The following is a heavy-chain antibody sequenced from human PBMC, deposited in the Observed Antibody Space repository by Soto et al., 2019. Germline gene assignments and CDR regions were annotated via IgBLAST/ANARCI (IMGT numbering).Heavy chain of an antibody. Sequence: ASVKVSCKASGYTFTSYDINWVRQATGQGLEWMGWMNPNSGNTGYAQKFQGRVTMTRNTSISTAYMELSSLRSEDTAVYYCAIASPSYYGSGSPPLNYYYYYMDVWGKGTTVTVFS. V-gene: IGHV1-8*01. CDR1: GYTFTSYD. J-gene: IGHJ6*03. CDR3: AIASPSYYGSGSPPLNYYYYYMDV. D-gene: IGHD3-10*01. CDR2: MNPNSGNT.